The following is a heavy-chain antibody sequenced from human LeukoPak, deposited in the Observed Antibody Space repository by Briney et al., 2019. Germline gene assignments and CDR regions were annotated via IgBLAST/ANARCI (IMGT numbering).Heavy chain of an antibody. V-gene: IGHV3-48*01. CDR2: ISSSSTI. J-gene: IGHJ4*02. Sequence: GGSLRLSCAASGFTFSSYSMNWVRQAPGKGLEWVSYISSSSTIYYADSVKGRFTTSRDNGKNSLYLQMNSLRAEDTAVYYCARGPKYYYGSGSYSADWGQGTLVTVSS. D-gene: IGHD3-10*01. CDR1: GFTFSSYS. CDR3: ARGPKYYYGSGSYSAD.